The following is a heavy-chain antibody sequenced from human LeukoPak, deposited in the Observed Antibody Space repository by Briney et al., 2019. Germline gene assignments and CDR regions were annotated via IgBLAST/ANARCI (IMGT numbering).Heavy chain of an antibody. CDR1: GFTFDDYA. J-gene: IGHJ4*02. Sequence: GGSLRLSCAASGFTFDDYAMHWVRQAPGKGLEWVSGISWNSGSIGYADSVKGRFTISRDNAKNSLYLQMNSLRAEDTALYYCAKVYDYGDSPFDYWGQGTLVTVSS. V-gene: IGHV3-9*01. D-gene: IGHD4-17*01. CDR3: AKVYDYGDSPFDY. CDR2: ISWNSGSI.